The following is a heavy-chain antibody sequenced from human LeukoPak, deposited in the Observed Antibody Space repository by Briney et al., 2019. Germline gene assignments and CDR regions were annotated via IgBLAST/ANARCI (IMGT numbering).Heavy chain of an antibody. CDR2: INPNSGGT. CDR1: GYTFTGYY. V-gene: IGHV1-2*04. Sequence: ASVKVSCKASGYTFTGYYMHWVRQAPGQGLEWMGWINPNSGGTNYAQKFQGWVTLTRDTSISTAYMELSRLRSDDTAVYYCARGGHSSSWYGDFQHWGQGTLVTVSS. CDR3: ARGGHSSSWYGDFQH. D-gene: IGHD6-13*01. J-gene: IGHJ1*01.